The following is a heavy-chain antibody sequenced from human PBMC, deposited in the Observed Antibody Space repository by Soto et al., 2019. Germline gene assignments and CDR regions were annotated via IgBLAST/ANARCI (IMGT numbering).Heavy chain of an antibody. CDR2: IYYSGST. J-gene: IGHJ4*02. Sequence: SETLSLTCTVSGGSISSYYWSWIRQPPGKGLEWIGYIYYSGSTNYNPSLKSRVTISVDTSKNQFSLKLISVTAADTVVYYCARLGYSYGGFDYWGQGTLVTVSS. V-gene: IGHV4-59*01. D-gene: IGHD5-18*01. CDR3: ARLGYSYGGFDY. CDR1: GGSISSYY.